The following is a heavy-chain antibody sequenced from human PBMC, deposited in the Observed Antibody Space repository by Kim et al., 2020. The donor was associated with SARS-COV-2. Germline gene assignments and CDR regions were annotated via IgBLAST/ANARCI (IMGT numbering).Heavy chain of an antibody. Sequence: GGSLRLSCAASGFTFSSYSMNWVRQAPGKGLEWVSSISSSRSYIYYADSVKGRFTISRDNAKNSLYLQMNSLRAEDTAVYYCAGGFGELIYYYGMDVWGQGTTVTVSS. J-gene: IGHJ6*02. D-gene: IGHD3-10*01. CDR2: ISSSRSYI. CDR1: GFTFSSYS. CDR3: AGGFGELIYYYGMDV. V-gene: IGHV3-21*01.